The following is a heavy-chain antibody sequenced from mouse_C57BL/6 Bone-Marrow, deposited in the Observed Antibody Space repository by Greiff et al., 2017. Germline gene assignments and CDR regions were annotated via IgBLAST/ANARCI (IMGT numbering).Heavy chain of an antibody. CDR3: ARVTTVVATRYAMDY. J-gene: IGHJ4*01. D-gene: IGHD1-1*01. CDR2: LYPGSGST. Sequence: VQLQQPGAELVKPGASVQMSCKASGYTFTSYWITWVKQRPGQGLEWIGDLYPGSGSTNYHAKFKSKATLTVAPSSSTAYMQLSSLTSEDSAVYYCARVTTVVATRYAMDYWGQGTSDTVSS. CDR1: GYTFTSYW. V-gene: IGHV1-55*01.